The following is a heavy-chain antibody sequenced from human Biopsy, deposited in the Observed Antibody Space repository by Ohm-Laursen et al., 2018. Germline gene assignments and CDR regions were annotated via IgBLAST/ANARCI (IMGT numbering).Heavy chain of an antibody. J-gene: IGHJ2*01. CDR3: ARDRGYYSDRTVPGYFDL. CDR2: VYYTGST. Sequence: PSDTLSLTCTVSGDSISSYYWSWIRQPPGKGLQWIGYVYYTGSTDYNPSLQSRVTISVDTSKNHFSLRLRSVDPADTAIYYCARDRGYYSDRTVPGYFDLWGRGTLVTVSS. V-gene: IGHV4-59*01. CDR1: GDSISSYY. D-gene: IGHD3-22*01.